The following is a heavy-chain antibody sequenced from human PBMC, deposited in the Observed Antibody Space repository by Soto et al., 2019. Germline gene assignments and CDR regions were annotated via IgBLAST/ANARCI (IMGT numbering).Heavy chain of an antibody. D-gene: IGHD6-25*01. CDR2: ISSRSTI. Sequence: EVQLVESGGGLVQPGGSLRLSCAASGFTFSTYSMNWVRQAPGKGLEWLSYISSRSTIYYADSVKGRFTISRDNAKNSQYRQIKSLREDDRAVYYCARAAEHWGQGTLVTVSS. CDR3: ARAAEH. V-gene: IGHV3-48*02. J-gene: IGHJ4*02. CDR1: GFTFSTYS.